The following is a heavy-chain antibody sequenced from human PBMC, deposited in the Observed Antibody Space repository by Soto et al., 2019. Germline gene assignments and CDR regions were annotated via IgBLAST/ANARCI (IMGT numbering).Heavy chain of an antibody. CDR2: IYYSGST. Sequence: SETLSLTCTVSGGSISSSSYYWGWIRQPPGKGLEWIGSIYYSGSTYYNPSLKSRVTISVDTSKNQFSLKLSSVTAADTAVYYCARPSGGGYEFYFDYWGQGTLVTVSS. CDR1: GGSISSSSYY. J-gene: IGHJ4*02. D-gene: IGHD5-12*01. CDR3: ARPSGGGYEFYFDY. V-gene: IGHV4-39*01.